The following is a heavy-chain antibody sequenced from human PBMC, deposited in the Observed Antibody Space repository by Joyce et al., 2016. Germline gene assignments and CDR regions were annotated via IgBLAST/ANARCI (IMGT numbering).Heavy chain of an antibody. CDR1: GGTFSSHG. J-gene: IGHJ1*01. Sequence: QVQLVQSGAEVKKPGSSVKISCKASGGTFSSHGISWVRQAPGQGLEWMGGVIPIFDAPNYAQKFQGRVTIIADESTDIAFMELSSLMSEDTAIYYCAGSPRMDIAAPPGGYFQHWGQGTLVTVSS. V-gene: IGHV1-69*01. CDR3: AGSPRMDIAAPPGGYFQH. D-gene: IGHD6-13*01. CDR2: VIPIFDAP.